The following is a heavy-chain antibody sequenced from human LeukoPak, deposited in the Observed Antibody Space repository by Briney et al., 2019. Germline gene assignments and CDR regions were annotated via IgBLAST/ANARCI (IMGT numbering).Heavy chain of an antibody. CDR3: ARHNSGYSSGWYYFDY. Sequence: SETLSFTCTVSGGSISSYYWSWIRQPPGKGLEWIGYIYTSGSTNYNPSLKSRVTISVDTSKNQSSLKLSSVTAADTAVYYCARHNSGYSSGWYYFDYWGQGTLVTISS. D-gene: IGHD6-19*01. CDR2: IYTSGST. CDR1: GGSISSYY. V-gene: IGHV4-4*09. J-gene: IGHJ4*02.